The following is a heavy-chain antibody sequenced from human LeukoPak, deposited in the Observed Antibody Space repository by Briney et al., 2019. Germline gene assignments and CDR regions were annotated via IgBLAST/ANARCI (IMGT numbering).Heavy chain of an antibody. CDR2: IVVGSGNT. V-gene: IGHV1-58*01. CDR1: GFTFTSSA. J-gene: IGHJ4*02. D-gene: IGHD5-24*01. Sequence: GASVKVSCKASGFTFTSSAVKWVRQARGQRLEWIGWIVVGSGNTNYAQKFEERVTITRDRSTSTAYMELSSLRSEDTAVYYCARGPAMAMATIQLDYWGQGTLGTVSS. CDR3: ARGPAMAMATIQLDY.